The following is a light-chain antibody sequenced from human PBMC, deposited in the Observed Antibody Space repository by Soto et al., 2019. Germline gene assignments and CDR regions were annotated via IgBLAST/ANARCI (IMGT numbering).Light chain of an antibody. J-gene: IGKJ3*01. CDR3: QQENNWPT. Sequence: EIVMTQSPATLSVSPGERATLSCRASQSVSSNLAWYQQKPGQAPRLLIYGASTRATGIPARFSGSGSGTELTLAISSLQSEDFAVYHAQQENNWPTFRPATKADIK. CDR1: QSVSSN. V-gene: IGKV3-15*01. CDR2: GAS.